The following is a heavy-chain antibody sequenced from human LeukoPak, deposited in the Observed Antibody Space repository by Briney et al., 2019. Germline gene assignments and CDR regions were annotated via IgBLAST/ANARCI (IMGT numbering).Heavy chain of an antibody. CDR1: GAYISRYY. CDR2: ISYSATT. J-gene: IGHJ5*02. CDR3: ARDMRGDFYDTSGLNWFDP. Sequence: SETLSLTCTVSGAYISRYYWSWIRQPPGKGLDWIGYISYSATTNYNPSLMSRVTITVDTSKNQFSLKLSSVTAADTAVYYCARDMRGDFYDTSGLNWFDPWGQGTLVTVSP. D-gene: IGHD3-22*01. V-gene: IGHV4-59*01.